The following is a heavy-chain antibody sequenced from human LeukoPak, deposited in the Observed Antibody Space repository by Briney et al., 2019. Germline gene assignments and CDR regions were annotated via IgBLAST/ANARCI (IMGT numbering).Heavy chain of an antibody. CDR2: ISSSSSYI. D-gene: IGHD3-10*01. V-gene: IGHV3-21*01. CDR3: AESYGSGTYIDY. J-gene: IGHJ4*02. CDR1: GFTFSSYS. Sequence: GGSLRLSCAASGFTFSSYSMNWVRQAPGKGLEWVSSISSSSSYIYYADSVKGRFTISRDNAKNSLYLQMNSLRAEDTAVYYCAESYGSGTYIDYWGQGTLVTVSS.